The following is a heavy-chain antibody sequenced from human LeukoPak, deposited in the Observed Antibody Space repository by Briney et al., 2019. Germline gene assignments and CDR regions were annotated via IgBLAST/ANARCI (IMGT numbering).Heavy chain of an antibody. J-gene: IGHJ4*02. D-gene: IGHD2-15*01. CDR3: ARVGRRRLDCSGGSCYDARIFDY. CDR1: GGSISNYY. V-gene: IGHV4-59*01. CDR2: IYYSGST. Sequence: SETLSLTCTVSGGSISNYYWSWIRQPPGKGLEWIGYIYYSGSTNYNPSLKSRVTISVDTSKNQFSLKLSSVTAADTAVYYCARVGRRRLDCSGGSCYDARIFDYWGQGTLVTVSS.